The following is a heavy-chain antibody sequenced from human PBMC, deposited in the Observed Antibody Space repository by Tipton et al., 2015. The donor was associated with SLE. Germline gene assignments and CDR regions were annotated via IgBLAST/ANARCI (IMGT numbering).Heavy chain of an antibody. CDR2: ISHCGSN. V-gene: IGHV4-34*01. D-gene: IGHD4-17*01. J-gene: IGHJ4*02. CDR1: GGSFSGDY. CDR3: ARRRHYGDYDK. Sequence: TLSLTCAVYGGSFSGDYWSGFRQAPGKGLEWIGEISHCGSNNYNPSLKSRVPVSVDTTKKHFSLKLSSVTAADTAVYYCARRRHYGDYDKWGQGTLVTVSS.